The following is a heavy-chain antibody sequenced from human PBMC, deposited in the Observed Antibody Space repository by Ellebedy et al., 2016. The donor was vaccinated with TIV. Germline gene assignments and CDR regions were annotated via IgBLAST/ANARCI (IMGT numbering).Heavy chain of an antibody. J-gene: IGHJ4*02. Sequence: GGSLRLSXAASGFTFSSYGMHWVRQAPGKGLEWVAVIWYDGSNKYYADSVKGRFTISRDNSKNTLYLQMNSLRAEDTAVYYCARAFIPRHFDWLFDGSSYWGQGTLVTVSS. CDR3: ARAFIPRHFDWLFDGSSY. V-gene: IGHV3-33*01. CDR2: IWYDGSNK. D-gene: IGHD3-9*01. CDR1: GFTFSSYG.